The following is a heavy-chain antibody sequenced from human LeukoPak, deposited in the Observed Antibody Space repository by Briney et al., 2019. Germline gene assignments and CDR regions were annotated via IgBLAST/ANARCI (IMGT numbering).Heavy chain of an antibody. J-gene: IGHJ5*02. CDR3: AREGGGAIFGVVPTGWIDP. D-gene: IGHD3-3*01. V-gene: IGHV4-59*01. Sequence: SETLSLTCTVSGGSISSYYWSWIRQPPGKGLEWIGYIYYSGSTNYNPSLKSRVTISVDTSKNQFSLKLSSVTAADTAVYYCAREGGGAIFGVVPTGWIDPWGQGTLVTVSS. CDR1: GGSISSYY. CDR2: IYYSGST.